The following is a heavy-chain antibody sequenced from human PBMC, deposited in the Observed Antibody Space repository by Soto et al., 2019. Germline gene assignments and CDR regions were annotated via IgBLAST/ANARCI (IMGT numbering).Heavy chain of an antibody. D-gene: IGHD5-18*01. Sequence: PXEFLKISCKACGYSFTSYWIAWVRQIPGKGLEWMGIIYPCDSDTRYSPSFQGQVTISADKSISTAYLQWSSLKASDIAMYYCARLLNTATVTDPDYWGQGTLVTVSS. V-gene: IGHV5-51*01. CDR1: GYSFTSYW. CDR3: ARLLNTATVTDPDY. CDR2: IYPCDSDT. J-gene: IGHJ4*02.